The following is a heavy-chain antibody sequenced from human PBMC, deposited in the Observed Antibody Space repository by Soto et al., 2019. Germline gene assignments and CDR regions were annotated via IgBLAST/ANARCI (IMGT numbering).Heavy chain of an antibody. V-gene: IGHV3-74*01. Sequence: GGSLRLSCAASGFTFSSYWMHWFRQAPGKGLVWVSRINSDRSSTTYADSVKGRFTISRDNAKNTLYLQMNGLRAEDTALYYCARWFTYGNFDYFDYWGQGTQVTVSS. CDR3: ARWFTYGNFDYFDY. CDR2: INSDRSST. D-gene: IGHD3-10*01. CDR1: GFTFSSYW. J-gene: IGHJ4*02.